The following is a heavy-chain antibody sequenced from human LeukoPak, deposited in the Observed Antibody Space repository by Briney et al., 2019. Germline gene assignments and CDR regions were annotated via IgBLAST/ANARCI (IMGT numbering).Heavy chain of an antibody. J-gene: IGHJ5*02. CDR1: GFTFNSYD. D-gene: IGHD5-24*01. CDR2: IGHGGDM. CDR3: ARGGYMGFDP. Sequence: PGGSLRLSCAASGFTFNSYDFHWVRQATGKGLEWVSGIGHGGDMYYVGSVKGRFTISRDNAKSSVFLQMNSLRAEDTAVYYCARGGYMGFDPWGQGILVTVSS. V-gene: IGHV3-13*01.